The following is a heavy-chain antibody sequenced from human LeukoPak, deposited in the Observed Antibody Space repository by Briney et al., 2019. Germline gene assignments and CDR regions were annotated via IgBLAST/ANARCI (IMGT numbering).Heavy chain of an antibody. Sequence: PGGSLRLSCAASGFTFSSYSMNWVRQAPGKGLEWVSAISGSGGSTYYADSVKGRFTISRDNSKNTLYLQMNSLRAEDTAVYYCAKSITTLAAAGKPTDYWGQGTLVTVSS. J-gene: IGHJ4*02. CDR1: GFTFSSYS. CDR3: AKSITTLAAAGKPTDY. D-gene: IGHD6-13*01. CDR2: ISGSGGST. V-gene: IGHV3-23*01.